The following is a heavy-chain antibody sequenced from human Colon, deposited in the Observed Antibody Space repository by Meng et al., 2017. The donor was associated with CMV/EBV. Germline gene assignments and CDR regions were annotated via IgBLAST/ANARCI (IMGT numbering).Heavy chain of an antibody. CDR2: ISGSGDST. Sequence: GESLKISCAASGFTFSSYAMSWVRQTPGKGLEWVSSISGSGDSTYYADSVKGRFTISRDNSKNTLYVQMNSLRAEDTAVYYCARDHEFGTYYYDSSSYGLDYWGQGTLVTVSS. CDR3: ARDHEFGTYYYDSSSYGLDY. J-gene: IGHJ4*02. D-gene: IGHD3-22*01. V-gene: IGHV3-23*01. CDR1: GFTFSSYA.